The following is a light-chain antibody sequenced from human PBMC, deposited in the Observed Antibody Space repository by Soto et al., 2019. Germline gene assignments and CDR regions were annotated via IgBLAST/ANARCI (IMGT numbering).Light chain of an antibody. CDR1: QSISSY. V-gene: IGKV1-39*01. CDR2: ATS. J-gene: IGKJ2*01. Sequence: DIQMTQSPSSLSASVGDRVSISCRASQSISSYLNWYLHKPGKAPELLIYATSTLQSGVPSRFSGSGSGTDFTLTISSLQPEDFATYHCQQTYSLPYTFGQGTKLEIK. CDR3: QQTYSLPYT.